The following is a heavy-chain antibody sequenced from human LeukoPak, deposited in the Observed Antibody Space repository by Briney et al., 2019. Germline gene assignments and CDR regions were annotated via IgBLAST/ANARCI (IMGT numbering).Heavy chain of an antibody. D-gene: IGHD6-19*01. J-gene: IGHJ4*02. CDR2: IKQDGSEK. Sequence: GGSLRLSCAASGFTFSSYWMSCVPDAPGKGREGGAHIKQDGSEKYYVDSVKGRFTISRDNAKNSLYLQMNSLRAEDTAVYYCARDGPYSSVMGFYDYWGQGTRVTVSS. CDR3: ARDGPYSSVMGFYDY. CDR1: GFTFSSYW. V-gene: IGHV3-7*01.